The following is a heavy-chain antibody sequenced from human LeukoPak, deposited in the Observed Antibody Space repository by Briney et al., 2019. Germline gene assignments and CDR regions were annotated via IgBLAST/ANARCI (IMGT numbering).Heavy chain of an antibody. CDR1: GYSISSGYY. D-gene: IGHD1-26*01. CDR3: ARPLLSGSSHGDAFDI. Sequence: SETLSLTCTVSGYSISSGYYWGWIRQPPGKGLEWIGSIYHSGSTYYNPSLKSRVTISVDTPKNQFSLKLSSVTAADTAVYYCARPLLSGSSHGDAFDIWGQGTMVTISS. CDR2: IYHSGST. V-gene: IGHV4-38-2*02. J-gene: IGHJ3*02.